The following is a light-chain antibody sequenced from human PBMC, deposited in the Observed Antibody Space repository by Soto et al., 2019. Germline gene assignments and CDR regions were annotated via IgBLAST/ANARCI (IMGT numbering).Light chain of an antibody. Sequence: EIVLTQSPATLSLSPGERATLSCRASQSVSRYLAWYQQKPGQAPRLLIYDASNRATGIPARFSGSGSGTDFTLTISYLEPEDFAVYYCHHRSNWPLTFGGGTKVEIK. CDR3: HHRSNWPLT. V-gene: IGKV3-11*01. CDR2: DAS. CDR1: QSVSRY. J-gene: IGKJ4*01.